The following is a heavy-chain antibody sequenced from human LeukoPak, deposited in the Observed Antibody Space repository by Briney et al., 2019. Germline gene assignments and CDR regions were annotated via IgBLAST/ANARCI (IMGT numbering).Heavy chain of an antibody. CDR2: IDPSDSYT. J-gene: IGHJ5*02. V-gene: IGHV5-10-1*01. CDR3: ARNVKGYDYGDYGWFDP. D-gene: IGHD4-17*01. Sequence: GESLRISCKGSGYSFTGYWISWVRQMPRKGLEWMGRIDPSDSYTNYSPSFQGHVTISADKSISTAYLQWSSLKASDTAMYYCARNVKGYDYGDYGWFDPWGQGTLVTVSS. CDR1: GYSFTGYW.